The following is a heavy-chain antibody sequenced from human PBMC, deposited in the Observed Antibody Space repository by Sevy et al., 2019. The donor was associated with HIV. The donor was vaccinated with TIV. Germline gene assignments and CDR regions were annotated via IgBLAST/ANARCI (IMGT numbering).Heavy chain of an antibody. Sequence: GGSLRLSCAASGFTVSSNYMSWVRQAPGKGLEWVSVIYNGGHTYYTDSVRGRFTISRDNSRNTVYLQMNSLRAEDTAMYSCARGGGDEAFDIWGQGTMVTVSS. CDR3: ARGGGDEAFDI. CDR1: GFTVSSNY. CDR2: IYNGGHT. J-gene: IGHJ3*02. D-gene: IGHD2-15*01. V-gene: IGHV3-53*01.